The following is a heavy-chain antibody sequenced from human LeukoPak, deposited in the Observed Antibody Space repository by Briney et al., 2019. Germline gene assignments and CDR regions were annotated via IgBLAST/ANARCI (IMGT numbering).Heavy chain of an antibody. V-gene: IGHV4-59*01. CDR1: GVSISSYY. CDR2: IYYSGST. CDR3: ARGGRGPRGLRSVQIFDY. D-gene: IGHD5-12*01. Sequence: SETLSLTCTVSGVSISSYYWSWIRQPPGKGLEWIGYIYYSGSTNYNPSLKSRVTISVDTSKNQFSLKLSSVTAADTAVYYCARGGRGPRGLRSVQIFDYWGQGTLVTVSS. J-gene: IGHJ4*02.